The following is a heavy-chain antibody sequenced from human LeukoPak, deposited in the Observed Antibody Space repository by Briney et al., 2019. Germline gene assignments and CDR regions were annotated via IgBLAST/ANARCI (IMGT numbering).Heavy chain of an antibody. CDR2: IYHSGST. V-gene: IGHV4-38-2*02. CDR3: ARDPQYSSSWYNWFDP. CDR1: GYSISSGYY. J-gene: IGHJ5*02. Sequence: SETLSHTCTVSGYSISSGYYWGWIRQPPGKGLEWIGSIYHSGSTYYNPSLKSRVTISVDTSKNQFSLKLSSVTAADTAVYYCARDPQYSSSWYNWFDPWGQGTLVTVSS. D-gene: IGHD6-13*01.